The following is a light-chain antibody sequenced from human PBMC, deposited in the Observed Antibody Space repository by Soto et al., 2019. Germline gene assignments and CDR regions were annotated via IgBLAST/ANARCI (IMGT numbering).Light chain of an antibody. CDR3: QQYGSSSWT. Sequence: EIVLTQSPGTLSLSPGERATLSCRASQSVSSSYFAWYQQRFGQAPRLLIYGASSRATGIPDRFSGSGSGTDFTLTISRLELEGFAVYYCQQYGSSSWTFGQGTKVEIK. J-gene: IGKJ1*01. CDR1: QSVSSSY. CDR2: GAS. V-gene: IGKV3-20*01.